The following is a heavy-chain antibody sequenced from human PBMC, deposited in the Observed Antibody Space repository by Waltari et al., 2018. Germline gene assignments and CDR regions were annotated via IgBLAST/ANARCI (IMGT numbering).Heavy chain of an antibody. Sequence: QVQLVESGGGVVHPGGSLRLSCAASVFTFRCYGMHWVRQAPGKGLEWVAFIRYDGSNKYYADSVKGRFTISRDNSKNTLYLQMNSLRAEDTAVYYCAGRSITIDAFDIWGQGTMVTVSS. CDR3: AGRSITIDAFDI. V-gene: IGHV3-30*02. CDR1: VFTFRCYG. CDR2: IRYDGSNK. D-gene: IGHD3-10*01. J-gene: IGHJ3*02.